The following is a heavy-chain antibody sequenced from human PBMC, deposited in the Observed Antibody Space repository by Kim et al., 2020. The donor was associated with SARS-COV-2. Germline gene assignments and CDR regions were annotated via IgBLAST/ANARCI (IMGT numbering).Heavy chain of an antibody. CDR3: ARKAYDILTGYYYPYYFDY. V-gene: IGHV4-4*02. Sequence: SETLSLTCAVSGGSISSSNWWSWVRQPPGKGLEWIGEIYHSGSTNYNPSLKSRVTISVDKSKNQFSLKLSSVTAADTAVYYCARKAYDILTGYYYPYYFDYWGQGTLVTVSS. CDR2: IYHSGST. CDR1: GGSISSSNW. D-gene: IGHD3-9*01. J-gene: IGHJ4*02.